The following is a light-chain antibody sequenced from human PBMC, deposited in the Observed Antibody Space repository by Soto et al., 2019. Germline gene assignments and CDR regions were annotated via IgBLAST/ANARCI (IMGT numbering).Light chain of an antibody. Sequence: EFVLTQSPGTLSLSPGERATLSCRASQSVSSTFLAWYQQKPGQPPRLLIYGASTRGTGIPDRFSGSGSGTEFTLTISSLEPADFAVYYCQHYGSSPPLTFGGGTKVEIK. V-gene: IGKV3-20*01. CDR2: GAS. CDR1: QSVSSTF. J-gene: IGKJ4*01. CDR3: QHYGSSPPLT.